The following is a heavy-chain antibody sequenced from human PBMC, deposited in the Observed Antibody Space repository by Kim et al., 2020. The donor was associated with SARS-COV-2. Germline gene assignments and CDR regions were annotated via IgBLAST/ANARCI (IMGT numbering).Heavy chain of an antibody. CDR2: IKSKTDGGTT. V-gene: IGHV3-15*01. CDR1: GFTFSNAW. D-gene: IGHD4-4*01. J-gene: IGHJ4*02. Sequence: GGSLRLSCAASGFTFSNAWMSWVRQAPGKGLEWVGRIKSKTDGGTTDYAAPVKGRFTISRDDSKNTLYLQMNSLKTEDTAVYYCTTESLGTVTIWTNDYWGQGTLVTVSS. CDR3: TTESLGTVTIWTNDY.